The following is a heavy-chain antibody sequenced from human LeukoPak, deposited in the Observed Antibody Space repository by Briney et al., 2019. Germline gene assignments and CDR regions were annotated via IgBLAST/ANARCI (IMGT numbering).Heavy chain of an antibody. V-gene: IGHV1-69*13. CDR3: ARGSRGYSCYAFDY. D-gene: IGHD5-12*01. CDR2: IITIFGTA. J-gene: IGHJ4*02. Sequence: SVKVSCKASGGTFSSYAISWVRQAPGKGLEWMGRIITIFGTANYAQKFQGRVTITADESTSTAYMEMSSLRSEDTAVYYCARGSRGYSCYAFDYWGQGTLVTVSS. CDR1: GGTFSSYA.